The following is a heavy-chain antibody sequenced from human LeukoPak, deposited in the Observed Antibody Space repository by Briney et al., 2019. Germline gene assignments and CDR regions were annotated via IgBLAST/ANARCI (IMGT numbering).Heavy chain of an antibody. CDR2: IDPTDSYT. CDR3: AINYGSASPLDH. D-gene: IGHD3-10*01. J-gene: IGHJ4*02. CDR1: EASFTNYW. Sequence: GEPLKISCRASEASFTNYWITGCRQMPGKGLEWLGRIDPTDSYTNYSPSFQGHVTISADKSISTAYLQWSSLNASDTAMYYCAINYGSASPLDHWGQGTLVTVSS. V-gene: IGHV5-10-1*01.